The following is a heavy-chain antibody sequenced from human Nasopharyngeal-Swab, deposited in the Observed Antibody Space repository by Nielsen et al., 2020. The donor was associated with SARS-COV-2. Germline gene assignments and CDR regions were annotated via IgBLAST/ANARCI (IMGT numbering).Heavy chain of an antibody. CDR1: AGIISSYD. CDR3: ARDPNFGSSPSNWFDR. Sequence: SVLVPCKASAGIISSYDIIWVRQAPGQGLAWMGRIIPMFGSTTYEQKFQDRVTFTADASTTTAYMDLTSLRSEDTAVYYCARDPNFGSSPSNWFDRCGQGSLVTVSS. V-gene: IGHV1-69*13. CDR2: IIPMFGST. J-gene: IGHJ5*02. D-gene: IGHD6-6*01.